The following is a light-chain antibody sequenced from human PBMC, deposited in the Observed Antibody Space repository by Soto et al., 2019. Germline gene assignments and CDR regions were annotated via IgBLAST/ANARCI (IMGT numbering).Light chain of an antibody. Sequence: EIVLTQSPCTLSLSPGERATLSCRASQSVSSTYLAWYQQKPGQAPRLLIYGASSRATGIPDRFSGGGSGTAFTLTITRLEPEDFAVYYCQHYGNSPWTFGQGTKVETK. V-gene: IGKV3-20*01. CDR1: QSVSSTY. CDR2: GAS. CDR3: QHYGNSPWT. J-gene: IGKJ1*01.